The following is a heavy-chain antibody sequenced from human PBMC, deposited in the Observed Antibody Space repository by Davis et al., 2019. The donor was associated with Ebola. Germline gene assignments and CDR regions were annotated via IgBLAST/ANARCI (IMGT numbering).Heavy chain of an antibody. V-gene: IGHV3-23*01. Sequence: GESLKISCAASGFTFSSYAMSWVRQAPGKGLEWVSAISGSAGNTYYADSVKGRFTISRDNPMNTLYLQMNSLRAEDTAVYYCAKGSVAVALFDYWGQGTLVTVSS. CDR1: GFTFSSYA. J-gene: IGHJ4*02. CDR2: ISGSAGNT. CDR3: AKGSVAVALFDY. D-gene: IGHD6-19*01.